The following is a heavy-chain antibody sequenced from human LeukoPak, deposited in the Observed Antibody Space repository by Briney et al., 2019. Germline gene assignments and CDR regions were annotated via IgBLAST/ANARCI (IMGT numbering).Heavy chain of an antibody. V-gene: IGHV3-23*01. Sequence: GGSLRLSCAASGFTFSSYVMSWVPQAPGKGLEWVSAISGRGGSTYYADSVKGRFTISRDNSKNTLYLQMNSLRAEDTAVYYCAKDRSVAVANDAFDLWGQGTMVSVSS. CDR3: AKDRSVAVANDAFDL. CDR1: GFTFSSYV. D-gene: IGHD6-19*01. J-gene: IGHJ3*01. CDR2: ISGRGGST.